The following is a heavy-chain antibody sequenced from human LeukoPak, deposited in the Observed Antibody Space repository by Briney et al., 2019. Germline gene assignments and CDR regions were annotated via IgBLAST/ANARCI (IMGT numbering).Heavy chain of an antibody. Sequence: PSETLSLTCTVSGNSITSYYWSWIRQPPGKGLEWIGYIYYSGSTNYNPSLKSRVTISVDTSKNQFSLNLSSVTAADTAVYYCARDLGKSLPAVMAWAYWGQGTLVTVSS. CDR1: GNSITSYY. V-gene: IGHV4-59*01. J-gene: IGHJ4*02. D-gene: IGHD2-8*01. CDR2: IYYSGST. CDR3: ARDLGKSLPAVMAWAY.